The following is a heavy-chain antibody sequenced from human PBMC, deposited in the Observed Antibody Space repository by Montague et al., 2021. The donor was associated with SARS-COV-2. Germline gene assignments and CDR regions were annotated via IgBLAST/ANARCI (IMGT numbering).Heavy chain of an antibody. CDR3: ARLYGSSFDY. J-gene: IGHJ4*02. D-gene: IGHD4-17*01. V-gene: IGHV4-39*01. Sequence: YNPSLKSRVTISVDTSNDQFSLKMNSVTAADTAVYFCARLYGSSFDYWGQGTLVIVSS.